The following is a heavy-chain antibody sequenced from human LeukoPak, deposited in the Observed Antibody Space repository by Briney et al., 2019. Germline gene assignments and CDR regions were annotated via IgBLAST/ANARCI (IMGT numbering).Heavy chain of an antibody. CDR2: IIPIFGTA. V-gene: IGHV1-69*05. CDR3: ASSRSARGYYYDSSGSYY. CDR1: GGTFSSYA. Sequence: SVKVSCKASGGTFSSYAISRVRQAPGQGLEWMGRIIPIFGTANYAQKFQGRVTITTDESTSTAYMELSSLRSEDTAVYYCASSRSARGYYYDSSGSYYWGQGTLVTVSS. D-gene: IGHD3-22*01. J-gene: IGHJ4*02.